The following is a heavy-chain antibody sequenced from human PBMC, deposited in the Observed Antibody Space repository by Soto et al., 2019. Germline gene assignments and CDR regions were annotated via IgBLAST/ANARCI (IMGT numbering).Heavy chain of an antibody. J-gene: IGHJ4*02. Sequence: EVQLVESGGGLVQPGGSLRLSCAASGFTFSSSWMHWVGQAPGKGLVWVSRINSGASTTNYADSLKGRFTISRDNAKNTLYLQMDSLTAEDTAVYYCARGPSGWFGYDYWGQGTLVTVSS. D-gene: IGHD6-19*01. CDR1: GFTFSSSW. V-gene: IGHV3-74*01. CDR3: ARGPSGWFGYDY. CDR2: INSGASTT.